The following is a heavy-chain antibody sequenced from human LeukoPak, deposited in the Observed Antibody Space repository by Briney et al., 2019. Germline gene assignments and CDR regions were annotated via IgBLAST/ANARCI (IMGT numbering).Heavy chain of an antibody. D-gene: IGHD6-19*01. Sequence: GGSLRLSCAASGFTFSSYSMNWVRQAPGKGLEWVSSISSSSSYIYYADSVKGRFTISRDNAKNSLYLQMNSLRAEGTAVYYCAKKGQWLVYYYYYYGMDVWGQGTTVTVSS. CDR2: ISSSSSYI. J-gene: IGHJ6*02. CDR1: GFTFSSYS. V-gene: IGHV3-21*04. CDR3: AKKGQWLVYYYYYYGMDV.